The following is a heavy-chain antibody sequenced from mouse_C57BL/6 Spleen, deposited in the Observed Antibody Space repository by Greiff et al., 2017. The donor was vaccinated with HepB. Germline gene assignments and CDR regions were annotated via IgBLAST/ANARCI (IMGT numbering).Heavy chain of an antibody. Sequence: EVKLMESGGGLVKPGGSLKLSCAASGFTFSSYTMSWVRQTPEKRLEWVATISGGGGNTYYPDSVKGRFTISRDNAKNTLYLQMSSLRSEDTALYYCARQVNWDPFYFDYWGQGTTLTVSS. D-gene: IGHD4-1*01. CDR3: ARQVNWDPFYFDY. J-gene: IGHJ2*01. CDR2: ISGGGGNT. V-gene: IGHV5-9*01. CDR1: GFTFSSYT.